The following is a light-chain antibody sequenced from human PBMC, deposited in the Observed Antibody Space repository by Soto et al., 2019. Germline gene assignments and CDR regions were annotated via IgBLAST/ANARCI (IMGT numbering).Light chain of an antibody. CDR1: SGSVSTTNY. Sequence: QTVVTQEPSFSVSPGRTVTVTCGLSSGSVSTTNYPSWYQQTPGQIPRTLIYNTNTRSSGVPDRFSGSILGNKAALTITGAQADDESDYYCVLYMGSGVWVFGGGTKLTVL. J-gene: IGLJ3*02. V-gene: IGLV8-61*01. CDR2: NTN. CDR3: VLYMGSGVWV.